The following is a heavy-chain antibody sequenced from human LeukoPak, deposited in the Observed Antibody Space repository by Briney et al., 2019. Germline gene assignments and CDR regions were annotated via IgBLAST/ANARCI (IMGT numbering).Heavy chain of an antibody. Sequence: GGSLRLSCAASGFTFSSYSMNWVRQAPGKGLEWVSSISSSSSYIYYADLVKGRFTISRENAKNSLYLQMNSLRAEDTAVYYCARVQNYYDSGAYYYWGQGTLVTVSS. D-gene: IGHD3-22*01. J-gene: IGHJ4*02. CDR2: ISSSSSYI. V-gene: IGHV3-21*01. CDR3: ARVQNYYDSGAYYY. CDR1: GFTFSSYS.